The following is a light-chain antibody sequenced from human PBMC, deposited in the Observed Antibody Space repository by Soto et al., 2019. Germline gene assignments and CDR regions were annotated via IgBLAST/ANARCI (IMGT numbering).Light chain of an antibody. V-gene: IGKV3-20*01. J-gene: IGKJ1*01. CDR1: QTIRSNY. CDR2: GAS. CDR3: QQYGSSPWT. Sequence: ETVLTQSPGTLSLSPGERATLSCRASQTIRSNYLAWYRQTPGQAPRLLIYGASNRATGIADRFSGSGSGTDFTLIISRLEHEDFALYYCQQYGSSPWTFGQGNKVEIK.